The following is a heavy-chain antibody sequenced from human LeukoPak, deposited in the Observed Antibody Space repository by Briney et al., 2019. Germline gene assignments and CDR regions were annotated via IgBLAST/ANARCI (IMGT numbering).Heavy chain of an antibody. CDR1: GFTFSTSW. J-gene: IGHJ4*02. V-gene: IGHV3-7*01. Sequence: GGSLRLSCAASGFTFSTSWMSWVRQSPWKGLEWVANIKHDASEKYYVDSVEGRFTISRDSAKNSLYLQMNSLRAEDTAVYYCARDERWGQGTLVTVSS. CDR2: IKHDASEK. CDR3: ARDER.